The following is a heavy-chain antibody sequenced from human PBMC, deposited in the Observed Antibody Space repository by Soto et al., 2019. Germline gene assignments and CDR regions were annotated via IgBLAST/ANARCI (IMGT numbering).Heavy chain of an antibody. CDR3: ARESGGATATLDYYYFYMDV. V-gene: IGHV1-2*04. J-gene: IGHJ6*03. Sequence: QVPLVQSGAEVKRPGASVTVSCRSSGDTFNDYYIHWVRQAPGQGLEWMGWINPNGGVTKYAQKCQGWVSMTRDTSIRTVYMQLSRLRSDDTAVYYCARESGGATATLDYYYFYMDVWGTGTTVTVSS. CDR2: INPNGGVT. D-gene: IGHD5-12*01. CDR1: GDTFNDYY.